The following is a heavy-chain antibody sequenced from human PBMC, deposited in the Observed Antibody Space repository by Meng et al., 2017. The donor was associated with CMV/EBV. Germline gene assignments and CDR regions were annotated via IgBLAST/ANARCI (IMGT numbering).Heavy chain of an antibody. CDR2: IIPIFGTA. D-gene: IGHD3-22*01. V-gene: IGHV1-69*01. CDR3: ARGYYDSSGSNFDL. J-gene: IGHJ2*01. CDR1: GGTVSSNA. Sequence: VHLGQAGDEVKEPGSPVQVPCQASGGTVSSNAISCVRQGSGQGLEWMGGIIPIFGTANYAQKFQRRVTITANESTSTAYMQLSSLRSEDTAVYYCARGYYDSSGSNFDLWGRGTLVTVSS.